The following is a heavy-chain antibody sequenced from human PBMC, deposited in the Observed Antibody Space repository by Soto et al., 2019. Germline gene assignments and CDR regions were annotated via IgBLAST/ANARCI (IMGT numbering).Heavy chain of an antibody. D-gene: IGHD3-16*02. CDR1: GFTFSSYG. V-gene: IGHV3-30*18. Sequence: QVQLVESGGGVVQPGRSLRLSCAASGFTFSSYGMHWVRQAPGKGLEWVAIISYDGSNQYYADSVKSRFTISRDNSKNTLYLQMNSLGTEDTAVYYCAKALGELSPESYDHWGQGVLVTVSS. CDR3: AKALGELSPESYDH. CDR2: ISYDGSNQ. J-gene: IGHJ4*02.